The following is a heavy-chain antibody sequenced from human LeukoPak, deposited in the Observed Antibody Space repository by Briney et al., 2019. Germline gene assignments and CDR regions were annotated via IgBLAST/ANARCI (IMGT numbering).Heavy chain of an antibody. D-gene: IGHD2-15*01. CDR1: GLTFSDYS. J-gene: IGHJ4*02. CDR3: ASWGYCSGGSCYRPLDY. V-gene: IGHV3-7*01. Sequence: GGSLRLSCAASGLTFSDYSINWVRQAPGKGLEWVANIKQDGSEKYYVDSVKGRFTISRDNAKNSLYLQMNSLRAEDTAVYYCASWGYCSGGSCYRPLDYWGQGTLVTVSS. CDR2: IKQDGSEK.